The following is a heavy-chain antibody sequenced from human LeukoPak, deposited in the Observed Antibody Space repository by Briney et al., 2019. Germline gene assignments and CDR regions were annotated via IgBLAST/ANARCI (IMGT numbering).Heavy chain of an antibody. V-gene: IGHV3-23*01. D-gene: IGHD2-15*01. CDR3: ARGCQCYSGLSSWFDP. J-gene: IGHJ5*02. Sequence: PGGSLRLSCAASGSTFSSYAMNWVRQAPGKGLEWVSSISGDGATTYHADSVKGRFTISRDISKNTLCLQMNSLRADDTAVYYCARGCQCYSGLSSWFDPRGQGTLVAVSS. CDR1: GSTFSSYA. CDR2: ISGDGATT.